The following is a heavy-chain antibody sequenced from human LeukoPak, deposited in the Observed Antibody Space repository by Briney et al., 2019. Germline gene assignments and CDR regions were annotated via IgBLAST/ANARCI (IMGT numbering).Heavy chain of an antibody. J-gene: IGHJ4*02. V-gene: IGHV5-51*01. CDR1: GYSFTTNW. CDR3: AKPATSSRSGFDY. D-gene: IGHD3-10*01. CDR2: IYPGDSDN. Sequence: ESLKISFKGSGYSFTTNWIAWVRQMPGQGLEWMGIIYPGDSDNRYSPSFQGQVTISADKSITTAYLQWGSLKASDTAMYYCAKPATSSRSGFDYWGQGTLVTVSS.